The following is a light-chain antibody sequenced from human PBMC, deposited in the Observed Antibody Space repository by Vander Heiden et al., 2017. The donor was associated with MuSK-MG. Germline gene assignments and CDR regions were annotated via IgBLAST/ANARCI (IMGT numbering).Light chain of an antibody. CDR1: QNVSKY. J-gene: IGKJ1*01. Sequence: DIQLTQSPSSLSASVGDRVTITCRASQNVSKYLNWYQQKPGKAPELLIYATSTLESGVPARFSGSGSGTDFTLTVSNLQPEDFATYYCQQSDSTPRTFGQGTKVEIK. V-gene: IGKV1-39*01. CDR2: ATS. CDR3: QQSDSTPRT.